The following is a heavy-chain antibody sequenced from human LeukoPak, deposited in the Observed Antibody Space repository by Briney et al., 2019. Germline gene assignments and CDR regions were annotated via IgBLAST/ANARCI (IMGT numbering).Heavy chain of an antibody. Sequence: GGSLRLSCAASGFTFSSYGMHWVRQAPGKGLEWVAVISYDGSNKHYADSVKGRFTISRDNSKNTLYLQMNSLRAEDTAVYYCAKDPYLFGSGWSYFDYWGQGTLVTVPS. CDR2: ISYDGSNK. CDR3: AKDPYLFGSGWSYFDY. CDR1: GFTFSSYG. D-gene: IGHD6-19*01. J-gene: IGHJ4*02. V-gene: IGHV3-30*18.